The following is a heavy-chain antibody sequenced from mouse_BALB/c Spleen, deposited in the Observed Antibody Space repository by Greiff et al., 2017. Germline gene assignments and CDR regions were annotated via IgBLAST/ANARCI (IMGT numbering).Heavy chain of an antibody. V-gene: IGHV1-80*01. CDR1: GYAFSSYW. D-gene: IGHD1-1*01. Sequence: QVQLQQSGAELVRPGSSVKISCKASGYAFSSYWMNWVKQRPGQGLEWIGQIYPGDGDTNYNGKFKGKATLTADKSSSTAYMQLSSLTSEDSAVYFCARSDYYGSSYHYAIDYWGQGTSVTVSS. J-gene: IGHJ4*01. CDR3: ARSDYYGSSYHYAIDY. CDR2: IYPGDGDT.